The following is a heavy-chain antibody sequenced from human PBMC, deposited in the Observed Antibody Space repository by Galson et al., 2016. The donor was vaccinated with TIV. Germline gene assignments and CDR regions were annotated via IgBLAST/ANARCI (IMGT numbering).Heavy chain of an antibody. CDR2: IIPALGMT. D-gene: IGHD3-9*01. CDR3: ARADSVDISSTEY. V-gene: IGHV1-69*02. CDR1: GGTFISYT. Sequence: SVKVSCKVSGGTFISYTLSWVRQAPGQGLEWMGRIIPALGMTNYAQKFQGRVTITADRFTGTAYLELSSLKPGDTAVYYCARADSVDISSTEYWGQGTLVTVSS. J-gene: IGHJ4*02.